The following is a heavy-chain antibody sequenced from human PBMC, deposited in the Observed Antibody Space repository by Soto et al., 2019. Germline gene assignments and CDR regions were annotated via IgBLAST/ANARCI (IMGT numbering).Heavy chain of an antibody. CDR3: ARGMSGDLTWALY. J-gene: IGHJ4*02. Sequence: PSETLSLTCTVSGGSISSGGYYWSWIRQHPGKGLEWIGYIYYSGSTYYNPSLKSRVTISVDTSKNQFSLKLSSVTAADTAVYYCARGMSGDLTWALYWGQGTLVTVSS. CDR2: IYYSGST. CDR1: GGSISSGGYY. D-gene: IGHD3-3*01. V-gene: IGHV4-31*02.